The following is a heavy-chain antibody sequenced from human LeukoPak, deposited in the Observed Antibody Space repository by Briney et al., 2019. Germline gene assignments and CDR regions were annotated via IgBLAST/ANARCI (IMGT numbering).Heavy chain of an antibody. D-gene: IGHD2-2*01. Sequence: GAYLQISCKGSGYSFTSYWIGWVRQLLGKGLEWMGIIYPGDSDTRYSPSFQGQVTISAAKSISTAYLQWSSLKPSDTAMYYCARLGYCSSTSCYAFDDWGQGTLVTVSS. CDR1: GYSFTSYW. CDR2: IYPGDSDT. V-gene: IGHV5-51*01. CDR3: ARLGYCSSTSCYAFDD. J-gene: IGHJ4*02.